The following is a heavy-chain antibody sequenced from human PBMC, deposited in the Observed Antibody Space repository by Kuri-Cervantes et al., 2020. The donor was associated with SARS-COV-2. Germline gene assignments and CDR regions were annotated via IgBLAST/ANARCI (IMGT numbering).Heavy chain of an antibody. D-gene: IGHD2-15*01. CDR1: GFTFDDYG. CDR3: AREPISLYCSGGSCYFY. V-gene: IGHV3-20*04. Sequence: GESLKISCAASGFTFDDYGMSWVRQAPGKGLEWVSGINWNGGSTGYADSVKGRFTISRDNAKNSLYLQMNSLRAEDTAVYYCAREPISLYCSGGSCYFYWGQGTLVTVSS. CDR2: INWNGGST. J-gene: IGHJ4*02.